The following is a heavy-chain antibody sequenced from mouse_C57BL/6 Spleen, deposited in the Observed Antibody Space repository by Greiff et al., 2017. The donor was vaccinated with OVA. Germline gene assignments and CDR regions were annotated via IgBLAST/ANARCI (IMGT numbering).Heavy chain of an antibody. Sequence: VQLQQPGAELVKPGASVKLSCKASGYTFTSYWMHWVKQRPGRGLEWIGRIDPNSGGTTYNEKFKGKATLTVDKPSSTAYMQLRSLTSEDYAVYYCAGDYYGSREAWFAYWGQGTLVTVSA. CDR2: IDPNSGGT. CDR1: GYTFTSYW. D-gene: IGHD1-1*01. V-gene: IGHV1-72*01. CDR3: AGDYYGSREAWFAY. J-gene: IGHJ3*01.